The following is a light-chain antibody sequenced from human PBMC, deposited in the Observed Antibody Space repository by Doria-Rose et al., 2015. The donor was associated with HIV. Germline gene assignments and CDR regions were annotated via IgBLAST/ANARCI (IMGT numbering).Light chain of an antibody. V-gene: IGKV3-15*01. CDR1: QGIGSD. J-gene: IGKJ2*01. Sequence: EIVMTQSPATLSVSPGERATLSCSASQGIGSDLAWYQQKPGQAPRLLIYRASIRATGIPPRFTGGGSRTEFTLTISSLQSEDFAVYFCQQYSQWPPYTFGQGTKREVE. CDR3: QQYSQWPPYT. CDR2: RAS.